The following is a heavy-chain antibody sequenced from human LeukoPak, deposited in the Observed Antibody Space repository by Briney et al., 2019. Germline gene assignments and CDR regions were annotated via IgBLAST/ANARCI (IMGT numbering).Heavy chain of an antibody. Sequence: SETLSLTCTVSGDSISSSSYYWGWIRQPPGKGLEWIGSIYYSGSTYYNPSLKRQITISVNTSENQFSLKQSDGTAADTAVYYCARLNLPRMAARYSSGWYPSYWGQGTLVTVSS. CDR2: IYYSGST. J-gene: IGHJ4*02. D-gene: IGHD6-19*01. CDR1: GDSISSSSYY. CDR3: ARLNLPRMAARYSSGWYPSY. V-gene: IGHV4-39*01.